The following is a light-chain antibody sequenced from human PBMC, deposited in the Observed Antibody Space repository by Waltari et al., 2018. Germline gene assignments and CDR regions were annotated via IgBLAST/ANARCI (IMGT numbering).Light chain of an antibody. CDR2: EVT. J-gene: IGLJ1*01. V-gene: IGLV2-23*02. CDR1: SSDVGNYNL. Sequence: QSGLTQPASVSGSPGPSITISCTGTSSDVGNYNLFSWYQQYPGKAPKLMVYEVTKRTSGVSDRFSGSKSGNTASLTISGLQSQDEADYYCCSYAGLGIYVFGTGTKVTVL. CDR3: CSYAGLGIYV.